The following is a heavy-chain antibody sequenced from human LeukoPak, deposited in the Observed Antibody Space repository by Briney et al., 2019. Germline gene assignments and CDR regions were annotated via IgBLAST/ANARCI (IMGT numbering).Heavy chain of an antibody. Sequence: PSETLSLTCTVSGGSISSYYWSWIRQPPGKGLEWIGYIYYSGSTNYNPSLKSRVTISVDTSKNQFSLKLSSVTAADTAVYYCARGSGDYGDYVSRVPFDYWGQGTLVTVSS. V-gene: IGHV4-59*01. CDR3: ARGSGDYGDYVSRVPFDY. CDR2: IYYSGST. CDR1: GGSISSYY. J-gene: IGHJ4*02. D-gene: IGHD4-17*01.